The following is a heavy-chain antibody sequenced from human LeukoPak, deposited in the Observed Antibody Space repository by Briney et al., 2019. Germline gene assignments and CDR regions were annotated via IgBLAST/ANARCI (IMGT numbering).Heavy chain of an antibody. CDR2: IYDSGTT. CDR3: ASHWGGY. J-gene: IGHJ4*02. D-gene: IGHD3-16*01. V-gene: IGHV3-53*01. CDR1: GFTVSSNY. Sequence: GGSLRLSCAASGFTVSSNYMSWVRQAPGKGLEWVSIIYDSGTTHYADSVKGRFTISRDDLKNTLYLQMNSLRAEDTAVYYCASHWGGYWGQGTLVTVSS.